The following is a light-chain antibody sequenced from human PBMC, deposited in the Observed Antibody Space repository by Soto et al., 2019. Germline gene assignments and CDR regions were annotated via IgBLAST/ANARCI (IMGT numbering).Light chain of an antibody. CDR1: QRVSANY. J-gene: IGKJ4*01. CDR2: GAS. V-gene: IGKV3-20*01. CDR3: QQYGNSPLT. Sequence: ETLLTQSPGTLSLSPGKRAILSCRASQRVSANYLAWYLQKPGQPPGHLVYGASSRATGIADRFSGSGSGTDVTLTISRLEPEDFGMFYCQQYGNSPLTFGGGTKVDIK.